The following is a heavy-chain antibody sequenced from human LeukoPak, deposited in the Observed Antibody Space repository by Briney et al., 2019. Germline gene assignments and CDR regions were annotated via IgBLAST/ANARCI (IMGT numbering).Heavy chain of an antibody. V-gene: IGHV3-21*01. D-gene: IGHD6-19*01. CDR3: ARTSVPGTRLIYYGMDV. J-gene: IGHJ6*02. CDR1: GFTFSSYS. CDR2: FIGASSDI. Sequence: GGSLRLSCAASGFTFSSYSMNWVRQAPGKGLEWVSSFIGASSDIYYADSVKGRFTISRDNAKNSLYLQMNSLRAEDTAMYYCARTSVPGTRLIYYGMDVWGQGTTVTVFS.